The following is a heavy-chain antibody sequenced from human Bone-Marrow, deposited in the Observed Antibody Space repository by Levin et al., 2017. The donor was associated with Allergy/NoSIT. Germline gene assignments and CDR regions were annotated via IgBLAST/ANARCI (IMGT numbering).Heavy chain of an antibody. CDR2: ITWDGGNA. Sequence: GGSLRLSCAASGFTFDEHSMHWVRQAPGKGLEWVSFITWDGGNAYYAESVRGRFTTSRDNYRNSLYLQMSSLRVEDTALYFCARATDRNYYYYYDIDVWGKGTTVTVSS. J-gene: IGHJ6*03. D-gene: IGHD3-22*01. CDR1: GFTFDEHS. V-gene: IGHV3-43*01. CDR3: ARATDRNYYYYYDIDV.